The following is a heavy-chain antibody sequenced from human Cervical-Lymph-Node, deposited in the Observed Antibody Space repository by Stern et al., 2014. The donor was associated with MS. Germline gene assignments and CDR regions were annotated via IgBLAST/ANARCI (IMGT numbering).Heavy chain of an antibody. CDR1: GGSISSGGYY. D-gene: IGHD3-22*01. V-gene: IGHV4-31*03. CDR3: ARDLRYYYDSSGYYYRWFDP. J-gene: IGHJ5*02. Sequence: QLQLQESGPGLVKPSQTLSLTCTVSGGSISSGGYYWSWIRQHQGKGLEWIGDIYYSGSTYYNPSLKSRVTISVDTSKNQFSLKLSSVTTADTAVYYCARDLRYYYDSSGYYYRWFDPWGQGTLVTVSS. CDR2: IYYSGST.